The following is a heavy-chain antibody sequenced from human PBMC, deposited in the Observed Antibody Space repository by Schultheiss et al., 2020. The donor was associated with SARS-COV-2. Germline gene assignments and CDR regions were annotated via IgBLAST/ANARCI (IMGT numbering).Heavy chain of an antibody. V-gene: IGHV4-61*02. CDR3: ARGRGGYGDSPFDY. Sequence: SETLSLTCTVSGGSISSSSYYWSWIRQPAGKGLEWIGRIYTSGSTNYNPSLKSRVTISVDTSKNQFSLKLSSVTAADTAVYYCARGRGGYGDSPFDYWGQGTLVTVSS. J-gene: IGHJ4*02. CDR1: GGSISSSSYY. D-gene: IGHD4-17*01. CDR2: IYTSGST.